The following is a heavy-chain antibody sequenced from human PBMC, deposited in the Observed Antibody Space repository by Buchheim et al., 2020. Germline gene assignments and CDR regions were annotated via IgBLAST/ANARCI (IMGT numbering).Heavy chain of an antibody. CDR1: GFTFSSYA. CDR2: ISGSGGST. V-gene: IGHV3-23*01. Sequence: EVQLLESGGGLVQPGGSLRLSCAASGFTFSSYAMSWVRQAPGKGLEWVSAISGSGGSTYYADSVKGRFTISRDNAKNSLYLQMNSLRAEDTAVYYCARDLKVVVTAISALDYWGQGTL. CDR3: ARDLKVVVTAISALDY. J-gene: IGHJ4*02. D-gene: IGHD2-21*02.